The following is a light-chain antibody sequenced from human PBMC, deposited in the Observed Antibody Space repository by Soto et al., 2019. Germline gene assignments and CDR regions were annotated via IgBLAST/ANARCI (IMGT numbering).Light chain of an antibody. CDR3: CSYAGSDTFGV. CDR2: EGT. V-gene: IGLV2-23*03. J-gene: IGLJ1*01. Sequence: QSVLTQPASVSGSPGQSITISCTGTRSDVGSYNLVSWYQQHPGKAPKLMIYEGTKRPSGVSNRFSGSKSGITASLTISGLQAEDEADYYCCSYAGSDTFGVFGSGTKLTVL. CDR1: RSDVGSYNL.